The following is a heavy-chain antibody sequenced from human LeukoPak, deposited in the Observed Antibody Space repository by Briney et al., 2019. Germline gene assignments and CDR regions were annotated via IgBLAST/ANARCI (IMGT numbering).Heavy chain of an antibody. CDR3: ARGKGSSGWYGGLDY. CDR1: GYTFTSYG. J-gene: IGHJ4*02. V-gene: IGHV1-46*01. CDR2: INPSGGST. Sequence: ASVKVSCKASGYTFTSYGISWVRQAPGQGLEWMGIINPSGGSTSYAQKFQGRVTMTRDMSTSTVYMELSSLRSEDTAVYYCARGKGSSGWYGGLDYWGQGTLVTVSS. D-gene: IGHD6-19*01.